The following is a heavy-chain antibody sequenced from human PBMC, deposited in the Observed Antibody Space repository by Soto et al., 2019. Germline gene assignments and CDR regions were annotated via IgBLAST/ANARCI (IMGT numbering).Heavy chain of an antibody. CDR1: GFTFSSYA. Sequence: QVQLVESGGGVVQPGRSLRLSCAASGFTFSSYAMHWVRQAPGKGLEWVAVISYDGSNKYYADSVKGRFTISRDNSKNTLYLQMNSLRAEDTAVYYCANLAAAGINPFDYWSQGTLVTVSS. CDR3: ANLAAAGINPFDY. CDR2: ISYDGSNK. J-gene: IGHJ4*02. D-gene: IGHD6-13*01. V-gene: IGHV3-30-3*01.